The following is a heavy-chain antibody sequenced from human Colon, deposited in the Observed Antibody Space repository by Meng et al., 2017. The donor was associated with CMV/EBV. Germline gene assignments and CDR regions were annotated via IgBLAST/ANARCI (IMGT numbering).Heavy chain of an antibody. V-gene: IGHV3-21*01. D-gene: IGHD6-19*01. Sequence: GGSLRLSCAGSGFTFSNHKMNWVRQAPGKGLEWVSSISSSGSDMYYADSGKGRFTISRDNAENSLYLQMNSLRAEDTALYYCTTGKAVAGRTYYFFGMDVWGQGTTVTVSS. J-gene: IGHJ6*02. CDR2: ISSSGSDM. CDR3: TTGKAVAGRTYYFFGMDV. CDR1: GFTFSNHK.